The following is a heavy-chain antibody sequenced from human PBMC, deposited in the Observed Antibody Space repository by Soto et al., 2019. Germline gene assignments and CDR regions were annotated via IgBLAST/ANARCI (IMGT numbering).Heavy chain of an antibody. J-gene: IGHJ4*02. Sequence: EVQLLESGGGLIQPGGSLRLSCAVSGFTFSNYAMSWVRQAPGKGLEWVSTISVGGSAFYADSVKGRFTISRDNSKNTLFLQMNSLRAEDTALYHCAKMAPDTYYCDYWGQGTLVTVS. CDR3: AKMAPDTYYCDY. D-gene: IGHD2-2*02. CDR1: GFTFSNYA. V-gene: IGHV3-23*01. CDR2: ISVGGSA.